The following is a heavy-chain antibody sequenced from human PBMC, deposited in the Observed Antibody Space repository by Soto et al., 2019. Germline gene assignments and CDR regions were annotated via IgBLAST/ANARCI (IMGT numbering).Heavy chain of an antibody. CDR2: IIPIFGTA. CDR1: GGTFSSYA. CDR3: ARDEKERSTYYYDSSGYYFDY. J-gene: IGHJ4*01. D-gene: IGHD3-22*01. Sequence: ASVKVSCKASGGTFSSYAISWVRQAPGQGLEWMGGIIPIFGTANYAQKFQGRVTITADESTSTAYMELSSLRSEDTAVYYCARDEKERSTYYYDSSGYYFDYWG. V-gene: IGHV1-69*13.